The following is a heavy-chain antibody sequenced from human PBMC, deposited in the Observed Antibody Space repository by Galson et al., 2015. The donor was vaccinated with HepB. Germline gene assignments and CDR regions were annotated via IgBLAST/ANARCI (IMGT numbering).Heavy chain of an antibody. J-gene: IGHJ4*02. CDR1: GDSISNDRW. V-gene: IGHV4-4*02. CDR3: ARAKEGRGYFDY. Sequence: ETLSLTCAVSGDSISNDRWWSWVRQPPGEGREWIGEAYHSGGTNDRPTLKSRVTISVDKSKNQFSLKLTSVTAADMAVYYCARAKEGRGYFDYWGQGTLVTVSS. CDR2: AYHSGGT. D-gene: IGHD2-15*01.